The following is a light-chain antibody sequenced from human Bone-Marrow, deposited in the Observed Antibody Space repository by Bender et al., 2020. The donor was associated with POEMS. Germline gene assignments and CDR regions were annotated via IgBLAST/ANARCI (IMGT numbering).Light chain of an antibody. CDR3: CSYAGSTTYV. J-gene: IGLJ1*01. Sequence: QSALTQPPSVSGSPGQSVTISCTGTSSDIGSYDLVSWYQQEPGKAPKLMIYEDSRRPSGVSNRFSGSKSGNTASLTISGLQTEDEADYYCCSYAGSTTYVFGTGTKVTVL. V-gene: IGLV2-23*01. CDR1: SSDIGSYDL. CDR2: EDS.